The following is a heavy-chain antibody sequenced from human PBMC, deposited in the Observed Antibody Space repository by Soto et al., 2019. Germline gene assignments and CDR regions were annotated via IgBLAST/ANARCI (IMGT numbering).Heavy chain of an antibody. J-gene: IGHJ5*02. D-gene: IGHD3-3*01. CDR3: ARDQDLTIFGVVIPRQYNWFDP. V-gene: IGHV1-46*01. Sequence: ASVKVSFKASGYTFTSYYMHWVRQAPGQGLEWMGIINPSGGSTSYAQKFQGRVTMTRDTSTSTVYMELSSLRSEDTAVYYCARDQDLTIFGVVIPRQYNWFDPWGQGTLVTISS. CDR2: INPSGGST. CDR1: GYTFTSYY.